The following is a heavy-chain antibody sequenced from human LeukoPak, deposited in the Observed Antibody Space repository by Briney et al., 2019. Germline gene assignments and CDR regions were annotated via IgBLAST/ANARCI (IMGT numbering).Heavy chain of an antibody. CDR2: IKQDGSEK. J-gene: IGHJ4*02. V-gene: IGHV3-7*01. CDR1: GFTFSSYW. D-gene: IGHD6-19*01. CDR3: ARTGYSSGWYPYYFDY. Sequence: GGSLRLSCAASGFTFSSYWMSWVRQAPGKGLEWVANIKQDGSEKYYVDSVKGRFTISRDNAKNSLYLQMNSLRAEDTAVYYCARTGYSSGWYPYYFDYWGQGTLVTVSS.